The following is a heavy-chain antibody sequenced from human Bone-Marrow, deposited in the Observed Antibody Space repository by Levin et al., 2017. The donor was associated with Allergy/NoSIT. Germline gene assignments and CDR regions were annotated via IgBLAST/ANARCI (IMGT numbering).Heavy chain of an antibody. CDR2: INAGNGNT. J-gene: IGHJ5*02. CDR3: ARVGLAARHNWFDP. Sequence: ASVKVSCKASGYTFTSYAMHWVRQAPGQRLEWMGWINAGNGNTKYSQKFQGRVTITRDTSASTAYMELSSLRSEDTAVYYCARVGLAARHNWFDPWGQGTLVTVSS. V-gene: IGHV1-3*01. CDR1: GYTFTSYA. D-gene: IGHD6-6*01.